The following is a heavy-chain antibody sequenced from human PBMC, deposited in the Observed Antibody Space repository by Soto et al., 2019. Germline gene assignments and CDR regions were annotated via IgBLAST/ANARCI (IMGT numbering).Heavy chain of an antibody. CDR2: ISWNSGSI. CDR3: ARRARIPAAIIFDY. V-gene: IGHV3-9*01. CDR1: GFTFDDYA. Sequence: EVQLVESGGGLVQPGRSLRLSCAASGFTFDDYAMHWVRQAPGKGLEWVSGISWNSGSIGYADSVKGRFTISRDNAKNSLYLQMNSLRAEDTALYYCARRARIPAAIIFDYWGQGTLVTVSS. J-gene: IGHJ4*02. D-gene: IGHD2-2*01.